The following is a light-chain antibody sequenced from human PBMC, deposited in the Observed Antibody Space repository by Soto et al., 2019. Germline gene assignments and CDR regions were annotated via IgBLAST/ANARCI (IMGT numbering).Light chain of an antibody. CDR2: GAS. V-gene: IGKV3-15*01. J-gene: IGKJ2*01. Sequence: EIVITQSPATLSVSPGERATLSCRASQSISSNLAWDQQKPGQAPRLLIYGASTRATGIPARFSGSGSGTEFTLTISSLQSEDFAVYYCQHYNNWPMYTFGQGTKVDIK. CDR3: QHYNNWPMYT. CDR1: QSISSN.